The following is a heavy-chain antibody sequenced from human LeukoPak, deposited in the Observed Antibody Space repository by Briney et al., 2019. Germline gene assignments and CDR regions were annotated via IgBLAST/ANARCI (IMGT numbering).Heavy chain of an antibody. CDR3: ARGRPHGNDY. J-gene: IGHJ4*02. D-gene: IGHD4-23*01. Sequence: GGSLRLSCAASGFTFSNYWMGWVRQAPGKRLEWVANMNIDGSEKYYADSVKGRFSISRDNAKNTLYLQMNSLRVEDTAVYYCARGRPHGNDYWGQGTLVTVSS. CDR2: MNIDGSEK. V-gene: IGHV3-7*01. CDR1: GFTFSNYW.